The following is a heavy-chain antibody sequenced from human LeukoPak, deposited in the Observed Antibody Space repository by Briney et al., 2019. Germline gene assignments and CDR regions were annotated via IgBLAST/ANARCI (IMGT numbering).Heavy chain of an antibody. V-gene: IGHV3-7*01. D-gene: IGHD3-22*01. Sequence: HPGGSLRLSCAASGFTFSSYWMSWVRQAPGKGLEWVANIKQDGSEKYYVDSVKGRFTISRDNAKNSLYLQMNSLRAEDTAVYYCARAPVISSGSAFDIWGQGTMVTVSS. CDR2: IKQDGSEK. CDR3: ARAPVISSGSAFDI. CDR1: GFTFSSYW. J-gene: IGHJ3*02.